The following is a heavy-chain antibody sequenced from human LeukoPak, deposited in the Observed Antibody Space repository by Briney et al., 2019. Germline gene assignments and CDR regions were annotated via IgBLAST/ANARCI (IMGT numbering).Heavy chain of an antibody. CDR3: ARIRIVPERSLLDY. V-gene: IGHV4-38-2*01. CDR1: GYSISSGYY. D-gene: IGHD2-2*01. CDR2: IYHSGST. J-gene: IGHJ4*02. Sequence: SETLSLTCAVSGYSISSGYYWGWIRQPPGKGLEWIGSIYHSGSTYYNPSLKSRVTISVDTSKNQFSLKLSSVTAADTAVYYCARIRIVPERSLLDYWGQGTLVTVSS.